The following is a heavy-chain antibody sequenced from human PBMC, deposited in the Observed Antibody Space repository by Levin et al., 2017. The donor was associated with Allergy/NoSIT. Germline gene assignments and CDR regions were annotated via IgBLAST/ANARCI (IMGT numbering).Heavy chain of an antibody. CDR3: ASNYYDSSGYDNDAFDI. Sequence: GGSLRLSCAASGFTFSSYGMHWVRQAPGKGLEWVAVIWYDGSNKYYADSVKGRFTISRDNSKNTLYLQMNSLRAEDTAVYYCASNYYDSSGYDNDAFDIWGQGTMVTVSS. J-gene: IGHJ3*02. CDR2: IWYDGSNK. D-gene: IGHD3-22*01. V-gene: IGHV3-33*01. CDR1: GFTFSSYG.